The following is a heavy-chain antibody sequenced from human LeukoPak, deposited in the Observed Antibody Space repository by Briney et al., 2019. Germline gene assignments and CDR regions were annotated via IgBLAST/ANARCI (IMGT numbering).Heavy chain of an antibody. Sequence: GSLRLSCAASGFTFSSHEMNWVRQPPGKGLEWVSYISSGGSTIYYADSVKGRFTNSRDNAKNSMYLQMNSLRAEDTALYYCARDVWFDPWGQGTLVTVSS. V-gene: IGHV3-48*03. CDR1: GFTFSSHE. J-gene: IGHJ5*02. CDR2: ISSGGSTI. CDR3: ARDVWFDP.